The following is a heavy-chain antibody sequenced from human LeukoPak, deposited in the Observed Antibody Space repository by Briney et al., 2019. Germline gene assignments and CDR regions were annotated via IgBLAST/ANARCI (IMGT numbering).Heavy chain of an antibody. D-gene: IGHD3-22*01. Sequence: ASVTVSCTVSGYTLTELSMHWVRQAPGKGLEWMGGFDPEDGETIYAQKFQGRVTMTEDTSTDTAYMELSSLRSEDTAVYYCATRSVGVDSSGYPFDYWGQGTLVTVSS. CDR2: FDPEDGET. J-gene: IGHJ4*02. V-gene: IGHV1-24*01. CDR1: GYTLTELS. CDR3: ATRSVGVDSSGYPFDY.